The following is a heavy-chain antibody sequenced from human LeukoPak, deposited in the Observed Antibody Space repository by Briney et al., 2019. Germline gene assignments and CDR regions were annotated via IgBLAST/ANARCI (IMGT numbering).Heavy chain of an antibody. J-gene: IGHJ4*02. Sequence: ESGPTLVNPTQTLTLTCTCSGFSLSTDGLGVGWIRQPPGKAREWLAMIYWNDDKRYSPSLKTRLTITKDTSKNQVVLTMSNMDPVDSATYYCAHRTYYDFWSGSWGQGTLVTVSA. D-gene: IGHD3-3*01. V-gene: IGHV2-5*01. CDR3: AHRTYYDFWSGS. CDR2: IYWNDDK. CDR1: GFSLSTDGLG.